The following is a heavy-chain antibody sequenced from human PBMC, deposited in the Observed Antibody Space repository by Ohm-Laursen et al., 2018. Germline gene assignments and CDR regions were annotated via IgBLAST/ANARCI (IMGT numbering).Heavy chain of an antibody. V-gene: IGHV3-13*01. J-gene: IGHJ3*02. CDR1: GFTFSSYD. CDR2: IGTAGDT. CDR3: ARGMRSGSYYVDAFDI. D-gene: IGHD1-26*01. Sequence: SLRLSCAASGFTFSSYDMHWVRQATGKGLEWVSAIGTAGDTYYPGSVKGRFAISRENAENSLYLQMNSLRAGDTAVYYCARGMRSGSYYVDAFDIWGQGTMVTVSS.